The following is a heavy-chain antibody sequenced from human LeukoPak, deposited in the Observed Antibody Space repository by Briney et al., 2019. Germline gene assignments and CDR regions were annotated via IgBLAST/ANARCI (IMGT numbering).Heavy chain of an antibody. V-gene: IGHV3-23*01. CDR1: GFTFSSYA. D-gene: IGHD3-22*01. CDR3: ARVFKDSSGYYSFDY. CDR2: ISDSGGST. J-gene: IGHJ4*02. Sequence: GGSLRLSCAASGFTFSSYAMHWVRQAPGKGLEWVSAISDSGGSTYYADSVKGRFTISRDNAKNSLYLQMNSLRAEDTAVYYCARVFKDSSGYYSFDYWGQGTLVTVSS.